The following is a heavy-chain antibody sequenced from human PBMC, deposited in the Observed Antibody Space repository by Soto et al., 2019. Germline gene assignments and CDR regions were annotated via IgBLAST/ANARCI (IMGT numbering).Heavy chain of an antibody. CDR2: ISWNSGSI. CDR3: AKGGGYGSGWYSEDAFDI. D-gene: IGHD6-19*01. CDR1: GFTFDDYA. J-gene: IGHJ3*02. Sequence: EVQLVESGGGLVQPGRSLRLSCAASGFTFDDYAMHWVRQAPGKGLEWVSGISWNSGSIGYADSVKGRFTISRDNAKNSLYLQMNSLRAEDTALYYCAKGGGYGSGWYSEDAFDIWGQGTMVTVSS. V-gene: IGHV3-9*01.